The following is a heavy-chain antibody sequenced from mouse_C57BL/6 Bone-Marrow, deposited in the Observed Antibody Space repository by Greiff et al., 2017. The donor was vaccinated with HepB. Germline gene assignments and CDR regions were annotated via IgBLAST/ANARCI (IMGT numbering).Heavy chain of an antibody. Sequence: EVHLVESGGDLVKPGGSLKLSCAASGFTFSSYGMSWVRQTPDKRLEWVATISSGGSYTYYPDSVKGRFTISRDNAKNTLYLQMSSLKSEDTAMYYCARHHYFLYWGQGTLVTVSA. J-gene: IGHJ3*01. D-gene: IGHD1-1*02. CDR2: ISSGGSYT. CDR3: ARHHYFLY. V-gene: IGHV5-6*01. CDR1: GFTFSSYG.